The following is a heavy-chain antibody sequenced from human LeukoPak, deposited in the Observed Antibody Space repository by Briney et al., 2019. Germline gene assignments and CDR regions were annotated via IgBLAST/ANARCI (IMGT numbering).Heavy chain of an antibody. D-gene: IGHD6-6*01. CDR1: GGSISSSSYY. CDR3: ARGRRDSSFI. V-gene: IGHV4-39*07. CDR2: IYYSGST. J-gene: IGHJ4*02. Sequence: SETLSLTCTVSGGSISSSSYYWGWIRQPPGKGLEWIGSIYYSGSTYYNPSLKSRVTISVDTSKNQFSLKLSSVTAADTAVYYCARGRRDSSFIWGQGTLVTVSS.